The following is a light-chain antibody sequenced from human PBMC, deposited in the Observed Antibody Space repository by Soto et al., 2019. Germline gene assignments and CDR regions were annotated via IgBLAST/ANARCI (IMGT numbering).Light chain of an antibody. CDR1: QSVSNNY. Sequence: EMVLTQSPGTLSLSPGERATLYCRASQSVSNNYLAWYQQSPGQAPRLLIYAASSRATAIPDRFSGSGSGTNFTLTISRLEPEDFAVYYCQQYGNSPRTFGQGTKVDIK. CDR2: AAS. CDR3: QQYGNSPRT. J-gene: IGKJ1*01. V-gene: IGKV3-20*01.